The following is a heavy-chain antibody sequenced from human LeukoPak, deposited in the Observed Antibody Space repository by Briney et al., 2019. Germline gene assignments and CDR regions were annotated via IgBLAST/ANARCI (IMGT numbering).Heavy chain of an antibody. Sequence: GGSLRPSCAASGFTFDDYAMHWVRQAPGKGLEWVLGISWNSGSIGYADSVKGRFTISRDNAKNSLYLQMNSLRAEDTALYYCAKDHGSGSYLVYYFDYWGQGTLVTVSS. J-gene: IGHJ4*02. V-gene: IGHV3-9*01. D-gene: IGHD3-10*01. CDR2: ISWNSGSI. CDR1: GFTFDDYA. CDR3: AKDHGSGSYLVYYFDY.